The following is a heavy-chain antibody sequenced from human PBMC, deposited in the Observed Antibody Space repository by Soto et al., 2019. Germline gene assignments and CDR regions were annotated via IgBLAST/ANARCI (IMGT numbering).Heavy chain of an antibody. D-gene: IGHD4-17*01. Sequence: SPTLSLTCAISGDSVSSNSATWNWIRQSPSRGLEWLGRTYYRSKWYNEYAVSVKSRITINPDTSKNQFSLQLNSVTPEDTAGYYCARATRTWFDPWGQGTLVTAPQ. V-gene: IGHV6-1*01. CDR3: ARATRTWFDP. J-gene: IGHJ5*02. CDR1: GDSVSSNSAT. CDR2: TYYRSKWYN.